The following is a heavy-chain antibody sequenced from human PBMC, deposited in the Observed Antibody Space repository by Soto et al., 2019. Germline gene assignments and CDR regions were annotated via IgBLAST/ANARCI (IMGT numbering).Heavy chain of an antibody. CDR1: GYTFTGYG. CDR2: ISAYNGNT. J-gene: IGHJ4*02. CDR3: ARDQDITVAGAFDY. Sequence: ASVKVSCKASGYTFTGYGISWVRQAPGQGLEWMGWISAYNGNTNYAQKLQGRVTMTTDTSTSTAYMELRSLRSDDTAVYYCARDQDITVAGAFDYWGQGTLVTVSS. D-gene: IGHD6-19*01. V-gene: IGHV1-18*01.